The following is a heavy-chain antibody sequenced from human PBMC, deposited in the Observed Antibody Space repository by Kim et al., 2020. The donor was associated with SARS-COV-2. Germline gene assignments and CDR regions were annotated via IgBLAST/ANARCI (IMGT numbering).Heavy chain of an antibody. J-gene: IGHJ3*02. Sequence: QKFQGRVTITADKSTSTAYMELSSLRSEDTAVYYCARDREDTAMVAAFDIWGQGTMVTVSS. CDR3: ARDREDTAMVAAFDI. V-gene: IGHV1-69*04. D-gene: IGHD5-18*01.